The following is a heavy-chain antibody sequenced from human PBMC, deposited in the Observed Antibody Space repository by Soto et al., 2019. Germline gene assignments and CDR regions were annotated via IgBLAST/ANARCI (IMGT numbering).Heavy chain of an antibody. CDR1: GDSFIDYY. V-gene: IGHV4-34*01. CDR2: ITHSGTT. Sequence: PSQMQCLTWAVYGDSFIDYYCSWIRQPPGRGLEWIGEITHSGTTDYNPSLRSRVIISVDRSKNEFSLRLTSVNAADSGVYFCATGPLSDYGDYPRPDDSYFYGMDVWGQGTTVTVSS. D-gene: IGHD4-17*01. CDR3: ATGPLSDYGDYPRPDDSYFYGMDV. J-gene: IGHJ6*02.